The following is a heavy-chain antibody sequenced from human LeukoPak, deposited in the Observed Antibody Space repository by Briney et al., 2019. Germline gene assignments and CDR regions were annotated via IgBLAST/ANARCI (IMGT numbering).Heavy chain of an antibody. CDR1: GGTFSSYA. V-gene: IGHV1-69*13. CDR2: IIPIFGTA. D-gene: IGHD4-17*01. CDR3: ARAHGDVPLDY. Sequence: ASVKVSCKASGGTFSSYAISWVRQAPGQGLEWMGGIIPIFGTANYAQKFQGRVTITADESTSTAYMELSSLRSEDTAVYYCARAHGDVPLDYWAREPWSPSPQ. J-gene: IGHJ4*02.